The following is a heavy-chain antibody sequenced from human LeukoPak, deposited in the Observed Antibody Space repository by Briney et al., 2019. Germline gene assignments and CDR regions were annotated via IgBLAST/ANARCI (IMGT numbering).Heavy chain of an antibody. D-gene: IGHD3-22*01. CDR3: ARDHSSGPLRY. J-gene: IGHJ4*02. CDR2: ISAYNGNT. V-gene: IGHV1-18*01. CDR1: GYTFTSYG. Sequence: ASVKVSCKASGYTFTSYGISWVRQAPGQGLEWMGWISAYNGNTNYAQKFQGRVTMTRDTSISTAYMELSSLRSDDTAVYYCARDHSSGPLRYWGQGTLVTVSS.